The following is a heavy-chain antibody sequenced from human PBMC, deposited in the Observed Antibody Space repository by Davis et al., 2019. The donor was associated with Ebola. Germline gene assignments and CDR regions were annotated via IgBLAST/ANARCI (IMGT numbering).Heavy chain of an antibody. J-gene: IGHJ5*02. CDR2: IIPIFGTA. Sequence: SVKVSCKASGYTFTGYYMHWVRQAPGQGLEWMGGIIPIFGTANYAQKFQGRVTITADESTSTAYMELSSLRSEDTAVYYCAREDASTWWFDPWGQGTLVTVSS. V-gene: IGHV1-69*13. CDR1: GYTFTGYY. D-gene: IGHD3-16*01. CDR3: AREDASTWWFDP.